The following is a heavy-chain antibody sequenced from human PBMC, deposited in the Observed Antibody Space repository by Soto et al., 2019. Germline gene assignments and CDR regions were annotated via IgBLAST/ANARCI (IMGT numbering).Heavy chain of an antibody. J-gene: IGHJ5*02. CDR3: AKAEGYCSSTSCYKLGRWFDP. CDR2: ISWNSGSI. V-gene: IGHV3-9*01. D-gene: IGHD2-2*01. CDR1: GFTFDDYA. Sequence: GGSLRLSCAASGFTFDDYAMHWVRQAPGKGLEWVSGISWNSGSIGYADSVKGRFTISRDNAKNSLYLQMNSLRAEDTALYYCAKAEGYCSSTSCYKLGRWFDPWGQGTLVTVSS.